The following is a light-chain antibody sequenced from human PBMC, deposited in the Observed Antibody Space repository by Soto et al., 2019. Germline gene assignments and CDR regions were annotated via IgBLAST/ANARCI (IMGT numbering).Light chain of an antibody. CDR3: QQYASSPVT. CDR2: GAS. Sequence: ENVLTQSPGTLSLSPGDRASLSGRASQSVSNNYLAWHQQRPGQAPRLLIFGASNRATGVPDRFTGSASRTDFTLTISRLQPEDFALYFCQQYASSPVTFGGGTKVEI. CDR1: QSVSNNY. V-gene: IGKV3-20*01. J-gene: IGKJ4*01.